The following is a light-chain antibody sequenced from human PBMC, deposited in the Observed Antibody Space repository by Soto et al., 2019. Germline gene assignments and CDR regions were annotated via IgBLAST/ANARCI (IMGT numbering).Light chain of an antibody. V-gene: IGLV1-40*01. CDR3: QSYDSSLSAVV. J-gene: IGLJ2*01. CDR1: SSNIGAGYD. CDR2: GNS. Sequence: QSVLTQPPSVSGAPGQRVTISCTGSSSNIGAGYDVHWYQQLPGTAPKLLIYGNSNRPSGVPDRFSGSKSGTSASLAITGLQAEDEADYYCQSYDSSLSAVVFGGGTKDRP.